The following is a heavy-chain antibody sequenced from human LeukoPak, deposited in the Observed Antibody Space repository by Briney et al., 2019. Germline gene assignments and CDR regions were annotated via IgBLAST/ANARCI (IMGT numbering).Heavy chain of an antibody. V-gene: IGHV3-7*01. CDR3: ARARTYYDILTGYSGPYYFDY. CDR2: IKQDGSEK. CDR1: GFTFSSYW. J-gene: IGHJ4*02. Sequence: TGGSLRLSCAASGFTFSSYWMSWVRQAPGKGLEWVANIKQDGSEKYYVDSVKGRFTISRDNAKNSLYLQMNSLRAEDTAVYYCARARTYYDILTGYSGPYYFDYWGQGTLVTVSS. D-gene: IGHD3-9*01.